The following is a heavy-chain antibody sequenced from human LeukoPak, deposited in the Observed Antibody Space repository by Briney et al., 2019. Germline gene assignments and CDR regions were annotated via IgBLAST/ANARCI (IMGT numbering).Heavy chain of an antibody. D-gene: IGHD3-9*01. V-gene: IGHV3-30*04. CDR3: AKGRYYNILTGYPRQYYFDY. J-gene: IGHJ4*02. Sequence: PGRSLRLSCAASGFTFISYALHWVRQAPGKGLEWVAVISYDGTNKYYADSVKGRFTISRDNSKNTLYLQMNSLRAEDTAVYYCAKGRYYNILTGYPRQYYFDYWGQGTLVTVSS. CDR1: GFTFISYA. CDR2: ISYDGTNK.